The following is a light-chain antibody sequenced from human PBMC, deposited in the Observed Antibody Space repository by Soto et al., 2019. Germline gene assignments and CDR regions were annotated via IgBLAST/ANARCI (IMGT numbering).Light chain of an antibody. CDR2: GAS. CDR3: QQYGSSRT. V-gene: IGKV3-20*01. Sequence: EIVLTQSPGTLSLSPGERATLSCRASQSVSSSYLAWYQQKPGQAPRLLIYGASSRATGIPDRFSGSGSGTDSTLTISRLEPEDFAVYYWQQYGSSRTFGQGTKVEIK. J-gene: IGKJ1*01. CDR1: QSVSSSY.